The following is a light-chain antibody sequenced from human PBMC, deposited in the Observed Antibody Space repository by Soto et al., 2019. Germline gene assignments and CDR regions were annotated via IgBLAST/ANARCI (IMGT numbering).Light chain of an antibody. V-gene: IGKV1-5*03. CDR1: QSVSSW. CDR3: QHYNSYSEA. J-gene: IGKJ1*01. Sequence: IQMTQSPSTLSATVGDTVTVTCRASQSVSSWLAWYQQKPGKAPTLLIYKASTLKSGVPSRFSGSGSGTEFTLTISSLQPDDFATYYCQHYNSYSEAFGQGSKVDIK. CDR2: KAS.